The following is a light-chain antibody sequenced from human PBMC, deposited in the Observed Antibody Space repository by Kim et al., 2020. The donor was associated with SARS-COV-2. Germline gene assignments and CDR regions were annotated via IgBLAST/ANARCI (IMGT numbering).Light chain of an antibody. CDR1: QSVSSY. J-gene: IGKJ5*01. CDR3: QQRSNRHPSRI. V-gene: IGKV3-11*01. Sequence: EIVLTQSPATLSLSPGERATLSCRASQSVSSYLAWYQQKPGQAPRLLIYDSSNRATGIPARFSGSGSGTDFTLTISSLEPEDFAVYYWQQRSNRHPSRILGKGTRLELK. CDR2: DSS.